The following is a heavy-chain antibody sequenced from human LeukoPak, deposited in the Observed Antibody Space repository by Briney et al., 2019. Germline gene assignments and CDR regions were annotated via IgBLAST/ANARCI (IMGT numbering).Heavy chain of an antibody. D-gene: IGHD7-27*01. CDR3: ARDADWGRYDC. V-gene: IGHV3-23*01. Sequence: GGSLRLSCAASEFSVGSNYMTWVRQAPGKGLEWVSGIGGSGGTTTYYADSVKGRFTISRDNSKNTLYLQMNSLRADDTAVFYCARDADWGRYDCWGQGTLVTVSS. CDR2: IGGSGGTTT. J-gene: IGHJ4*02. CDR1: EFSVGSNY.